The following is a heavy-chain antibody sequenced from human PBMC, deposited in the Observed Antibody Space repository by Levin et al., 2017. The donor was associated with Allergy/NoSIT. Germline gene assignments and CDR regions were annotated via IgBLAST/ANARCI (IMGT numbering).Heavy chain of an antibody. CDR1: GFTFSSYA. CDR2: ISGSGGST. V-gene: IGHV3-23*01. CDR3: AKSFGSGLGYCISSSCYADDGSFDL. Sequence: SGGSLRLSCAASGFTFSSYAMSWVRQAPGKGLEWVSSISGSGGSTYYADSVKGRFTISRDNSKNTLSLQMNSLRAEDTAVYHCAKSFGSGLGYCISSSCYADDGSFDLWGRGTLVTVSS. J-gene: IGHJ2*01. D-gene: IGHD2-2*01.